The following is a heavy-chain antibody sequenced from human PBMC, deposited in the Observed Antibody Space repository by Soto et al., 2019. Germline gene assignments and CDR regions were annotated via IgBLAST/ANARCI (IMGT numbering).Heavy chain of an antibody. Sequence: QVQLVESGGGVVQPGRSLRLSCAASGFTFSTYGLHWVRQAPGKGLEWLAVISSDGNNKYYADSVKGRFTISRDNSKNTLYLQMNSLTAEDTAVYYCATDQTWYSTGPSDYWGQGTLVTVSS. D-gene: IGHD6-19*01. CDR2: ISSDGNNK. CDR1: GFTFSTYG. J-gene: IGHJ4*02. CDR3: ATDQTWYSTGPSDY. V-gene: IGHV3-30*03.